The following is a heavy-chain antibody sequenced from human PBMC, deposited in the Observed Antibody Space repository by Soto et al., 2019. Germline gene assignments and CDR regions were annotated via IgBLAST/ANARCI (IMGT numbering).Heavy chain of an antibody. CDR3: ARHTPAISISDH. V-gene: IGHV4-59*01. D-gene: IGHD2-15*01. CDR2: IYYSGST. CDR1: GGSINNYY. J-gene: IGHJ4*02. Sequence: SETLSLTCTVSGGSINNYYWSWIRQPPGKGLEWIGYIYYSGSTNYNPSLKSRVTISVDTSKNQFSLKLSSVTAADTAVYYCARHTPAISISDHWGQGTLVTVSS.